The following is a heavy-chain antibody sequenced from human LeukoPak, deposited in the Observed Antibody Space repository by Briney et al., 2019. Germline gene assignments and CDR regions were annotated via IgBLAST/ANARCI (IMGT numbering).Heavy chain of an antibody. D-gene: IGHD3-9*01. Sequence: SETLSLTCAVSGGSISGFYWSWIRQPPGKGLEWIGYVHYSGSTRYNPSLKGRVTISVDTSKNQFSLKLSSVTAADTAVYYCASLDILTGYYFDYWGQGTLVTVSS. V-gene: IGHV4-59*08. J-gene: IGHJ4*02. CDR2: VHYSGST. CDR3: ASLDILTGYYFDY. CDR1: GGSISGFY.